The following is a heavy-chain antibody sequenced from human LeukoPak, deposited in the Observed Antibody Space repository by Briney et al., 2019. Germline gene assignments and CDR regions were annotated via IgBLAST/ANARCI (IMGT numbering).Heavy chain of an antibody. D-gene: IGHD2-15*01. V-gene: IGHV1-69*13. CDR3: ARDSGYCSGGSCYSGIDY. CDR1: GGTFSSYA. J-gene: IGHJ4*02. Sequence: SVKVSCKASGGTFSSYAISWVRQAPGQGLEWMGGIIPIFGTANYAQKFQGRITITADESTSTAYMELSSLRSEDTAVYYCARDSGYCSGGSCYSGIDYWGQGTLVTVSS. CDR2: IIPIFGTA.